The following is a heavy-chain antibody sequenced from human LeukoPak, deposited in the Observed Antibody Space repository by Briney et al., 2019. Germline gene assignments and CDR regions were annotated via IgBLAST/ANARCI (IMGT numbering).Heavy chain of an antibody. D-gene: IGHD2-15*01. J-gene: IGHJ4*02. CDR3: ARDRRYCSGSSCYSGVDY. CDR1: GFTASSNY. CDR2: IYSGGST. V-gene: IGHV3-53*01. Sequence: GGSLRLSCAASGFTASSNYMTWVRQAPGKGLEWVSVIYSGGSTYYGDSVKGRFTISRDNSKNTLYLQMNSLRAEDTAVYYCARDRRYCSGSSCYSGVDYWGQGTLVTVSS.